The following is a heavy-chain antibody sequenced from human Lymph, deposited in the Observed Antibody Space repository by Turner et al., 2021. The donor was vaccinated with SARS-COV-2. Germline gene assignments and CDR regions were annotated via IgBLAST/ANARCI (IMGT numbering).Heavy chain of an antibody. V-gene: IGHV4-59*01. J-gene: IGHJ6*02. Sequence: QVQLQESGPGLVTPSETLSLTCTVSGGPISSYYWSWIRQPPGKGLGWIGYINYSGSTNYNPSLKSRVTISVDTAKNQFSLKLSSVTAAETAIYYCARGVWLRGGSVQVDYYGMDVWGQGTTVTVSS. CDR3: ARGVWLRGGSVQVDYYGMDV. CDR2: INYSGST. CDR1: GGPISSYY. D-gene: IGHD2-15*01.